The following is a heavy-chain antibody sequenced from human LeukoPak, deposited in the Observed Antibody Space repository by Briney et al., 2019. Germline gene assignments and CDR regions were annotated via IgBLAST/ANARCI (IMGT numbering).Heavy chain of an antibody. D-gene: IGHD2-2*01. J-gene: IGHJ4*02. CDR1: GFTFSPHA. Sequence: GGSLRLSCAASGFTFSPHAMHWVRQAPGKGLKWVAVISSDGSDKYYADSVQGRFTISRDNAKNSLYLQMNSLRAEDTAVYYCASSMGYCSSTSCYFDYWGQGTLVTVSS. V-gene: IGHV3-30-3*01. CDR2: ISSDGSDK. CDR3: ASSMGYCSSTSCYFDY.